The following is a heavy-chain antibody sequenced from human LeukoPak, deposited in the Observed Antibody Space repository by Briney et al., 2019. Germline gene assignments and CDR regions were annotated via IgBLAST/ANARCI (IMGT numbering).Heavy chain of an antibody. CDR3: AKVGGGNHYGSGSYYDY. CDR2: ISGSGGST. J-gene: IGHJ4*02. D-gene: IGHD3-10*01. Sequence: GGSLRLSCAASGFTFSSYAMSWLRRAPGKGLEWVSAISGSGGSTYYADSVKGRFTISRDNSKNTLYLQVNSLGAEDTAVYYCAKVGGGNHYGSGSYYDYWGQGTLVTVSS. V-gene: IGHV3-23*01. CDR1: GFTFSSYA.